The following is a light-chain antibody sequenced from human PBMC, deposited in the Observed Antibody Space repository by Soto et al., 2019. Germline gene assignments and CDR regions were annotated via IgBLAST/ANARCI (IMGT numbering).Light chain of an antibody. CDR3: SSYAGSNNLV. Sequence: QSALTQPRSVSGSPGQSVTISCTGTIRDVAGYNYVSWYQHHPGKAPKLLISDVTKRPSWVPDRFSGSKSGSTASLTISELQAEDEADYYCSSYAGSNNLVFGGGTKLTVL. J-gene: IGLJ2*01. V-gene: IGLV2-11*01. CDR1: IRDVAGYNY. CDR2: DVT.